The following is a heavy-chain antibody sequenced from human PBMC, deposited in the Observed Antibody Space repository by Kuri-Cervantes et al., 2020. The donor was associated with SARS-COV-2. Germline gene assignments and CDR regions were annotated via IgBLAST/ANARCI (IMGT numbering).Heavy chain of an antibody. J-gene: IGHJ6*02. D-gene: IGHD3-10*01. Sequence: SETLSLTCAVYGGSFSGYYWSWIRQPPGKGLEWIGEINHSGSTNYNPSLKSRVTISVDTSKNQFSLKLSSVTAADTAVYYCARDRLGLLWFGEPKRYGMDVWGQGTTVTVSS. CDR2: INHSGST. CDR1: GGSFSGYY. CDR3: ARDRLGLLWFGEPKRYGMDV. V-gene: IGHV4-34*01.